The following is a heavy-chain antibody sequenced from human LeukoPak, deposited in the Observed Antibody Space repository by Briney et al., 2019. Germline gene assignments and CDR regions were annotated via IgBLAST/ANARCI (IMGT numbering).Heavy chain of an antibody. V-gene: IGHV3-74*01. Sequence: GGSLRLSCAASGFTFITYWMHWVRQTPGKGLVWVSRINSDGSSTTYADSVKGRFTISRDNAKNTLYLQMNSLRAEDTAVYYCARAGAYHFDNWGQGTLVTVSS. CDR1: GFTFITYW. CDR2: INSDGSST. D-gene: IGHD3-16*01. J-gene: IGHJ4*02. CDR3: ARAGAYHFDN.